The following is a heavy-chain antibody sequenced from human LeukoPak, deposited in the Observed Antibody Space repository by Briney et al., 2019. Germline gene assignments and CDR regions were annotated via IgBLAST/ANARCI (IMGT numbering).Heavy chain of an antibody. J-gene: IGHJ4*02. V-gene: IGHV3-7*01. Sequence: PGGSLRLSCAASGFTFSSYWMSWVRQAPGKGLEWVANIKQDGSEKYYVDSVKGRFTISRDNAKNSLYLQMNSLRAEDTAVYYCARGIQYCSGGSCYFFYFDYWGQGTLVTVSS. CDR2: IKQDGSEK. CDR1: GFTFSSYW. D-gene: IGHD2-15*01. CDR3: ARGIQYCSGGSCYFFYFDY.